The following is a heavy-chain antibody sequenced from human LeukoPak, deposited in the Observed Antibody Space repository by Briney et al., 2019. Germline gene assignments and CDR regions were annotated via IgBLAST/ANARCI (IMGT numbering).Heavy chain of an antibody. Sequence: GKSLRLSCAASGFTFSSYGMHWVRQAPGKGLEWVAVIWYDGRNKHYADSVKGRFTISRDNARNTLLLQMNSLRAEDTAVYYCARYPYSSSSGSGDYWGQGTLVTVSS. V-gene: IGHV3-33*01. CDR2: IWYDGRNK. CDR3: ARYPYSSSSGSGDY. J-gene: IGHJ4*02. CDR1: GFTFSSYG. D-gene: IGHD6-13*01.